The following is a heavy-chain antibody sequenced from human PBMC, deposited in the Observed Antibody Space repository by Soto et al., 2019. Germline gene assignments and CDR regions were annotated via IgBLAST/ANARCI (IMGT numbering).Heavy chain of an antibody. J-gene: IGHJ4*02. CDR1: GFTFDDYA. Sequence: GGSLRLSCAASGFTFDDYAMHWVRQAPGKGLEWVSGISWNSGSIGYADSVKGRFTISRDNAKNSLYLQMNSLRAEDTALYYCAKDMYPQQLVVDYWGQGTLVTVSS. D-gene: IGHD6-13*01. CDR2: ISWNSGSI. V-gene: IGHV3-9*01. CDR3: AKDMYPQQLVVDY.